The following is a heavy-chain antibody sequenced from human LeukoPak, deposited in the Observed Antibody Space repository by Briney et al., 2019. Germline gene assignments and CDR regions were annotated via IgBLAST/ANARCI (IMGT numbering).Heavy chain of an antibody. CDR1: GGSINTYY. CDR3: ASTNFLLGYYYYGMDV. Sequence: SQSLSLTCTVSGGSINTYYWGWIRQTPGKGLEWIGCIYNAGTTNYNPSLKSRVTISADTSKNQFSLKLSSVTAADTAVYYCASTNFLLGYYYYGMDVWGPGTTVTVS. CDR2: IYNAGTT. V-gene: IGHV4-59*08. D-gene: IGHD2/OR15-2a*01. J-gene: IGHJ6*02.